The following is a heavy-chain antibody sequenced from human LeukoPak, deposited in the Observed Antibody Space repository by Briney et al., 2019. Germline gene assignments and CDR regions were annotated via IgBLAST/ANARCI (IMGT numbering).Heavy chain of an antibody. CDR3: VTLTTAVTENAFDI. Sequence: GGSLRLSCAASGFTFSSYWVHWVRQVPGKGLVWVSRINRDGSSTAYADSVTGRFTISRDNAKHMVYMQVNSLRAEDTAVYYCVTLTTAVTENAFDIWGQGTMVSVSS. CDR2: INRDGSST. D-gene: IGHD4-23*01. CDR1: GFTFSSYW. J-gene: IGHJ3*02. V-gene: IGHV3-74*01.